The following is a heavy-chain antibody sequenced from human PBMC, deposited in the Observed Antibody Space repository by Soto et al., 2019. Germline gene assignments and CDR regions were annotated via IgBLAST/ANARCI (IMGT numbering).Heavy chain of an antibody. J-gene: IGHJ5*02. CDR2: ISANNGNT. CDR1: GYTFTSYG. V-gene: IGHV1-18*01. Sequence: QVQLVQSGAEVKKPGASVKVSCKASGYTFTSYGISWVRQAPGQGLEWMGWISANNGNTNYAQKFQGRVTMTTDTSRSTADRELRSLRSDDTAGYYCARPYDTPNWFDPWGQGTLVTVSS. CDR3: ARPYDTPNWFDP. D-gene: IGHD3-22*01.